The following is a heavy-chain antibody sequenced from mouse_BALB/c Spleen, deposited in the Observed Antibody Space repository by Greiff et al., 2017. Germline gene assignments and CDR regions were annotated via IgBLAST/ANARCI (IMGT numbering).Heavy chain of an antibody. D-gene: IGHD1-1*01. CDR1: GFTFSSFG. J-gene: IGHJ2*01. CDR3: ARSGVVDY. Sequence: EVQLVESGGGLVQPGGSRKLSCAASGFTFSSFGMHWVRQAPEKGLEWVAYISSGSSTIYYADTVKGRFTISRDNPKNTLFLQMTSLRSEDTAMYYCARSGVVDYWGQGTTLTVSS. CDR2: ISSGSSTI. V-gene: IGHV5-17*02.